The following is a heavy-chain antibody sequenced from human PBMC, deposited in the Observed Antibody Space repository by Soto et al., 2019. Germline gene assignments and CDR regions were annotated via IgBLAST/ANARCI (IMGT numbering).Heavy chain of an antibody. CDR3: AKDAVYNDGLWLVSD. D-gene: IGHD5-12*01. J-gene: IGHJ4*02. CDR2: ITGGGNT. Sequence: GGSLRLSCVVSGFSFSYAIIWVRQAPGKGQEWVSGITGGGNTEYAASVKGRFTISRDNSKNTVYLQMNSLRAEDTAMYYCAKDAVYNDGLWLVSDWGQGTLVTASS. CDR1: GFSFSYA. V-gene: IGHV3-23*01.